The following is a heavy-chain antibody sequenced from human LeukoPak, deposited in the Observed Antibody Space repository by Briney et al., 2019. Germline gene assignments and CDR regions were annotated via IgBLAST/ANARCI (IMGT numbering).Heavy chain of an antibody. CDR3: ARDKGGGLLWFGELDY. CDR1: GYTITGYY. V-gene: IGHV1-2*02. D-gene: IGHD3-10*01. J-gene: IGHJ4*02. CDR2: INPNSGGT. Sequence: GASVKVSCKASGYTITGYYMHWVRQAPGQGLEWMGWINPNSGGTNYAQKFQGRVTMTRDTSISTAYMELSRLRSDDTAVYYCARDKGGGLLWFGELDYWGQGTLVTVSS.